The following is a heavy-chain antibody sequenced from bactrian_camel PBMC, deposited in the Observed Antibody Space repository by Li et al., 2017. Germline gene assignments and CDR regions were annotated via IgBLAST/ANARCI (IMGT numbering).Heavy chain of an antibody. V-gene: IGHV3S54*01. D-gene: IGHD3*01. CDR3: AADVCYRVLDYGMGDGPREYSY. J-gene: IGHJ4*01. Sequence: HVQLVESGGDSVQAGGSLRLSCTASGITSSTNCIGWFRQVPGKEREGVATIATGGGVTYYADSVKGRFTINKDSAENTLYLEMNSLKPEDTAMYYCAADVCYRVLDYGMGDGPREYSYWGQGTQVTVS. CDR2: IATGGGVT. CDR1: GITSSTNC.